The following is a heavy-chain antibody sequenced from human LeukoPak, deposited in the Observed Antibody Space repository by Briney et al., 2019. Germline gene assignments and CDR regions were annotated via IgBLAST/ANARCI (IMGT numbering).Heavy chain of an antibody. V-gene: IGHV3-23*01. J-gene: IGHJ4*02. CDR1: GFNFSIYS. Sequence: PGGSLRLSCAASGFNFSIYSMNWVRQAPGKGLEWVSAISGSGGSTYYADSVKGRFTISRDNSKNTLYLQMNSLRAEDTAVYYCAKVMRILRWGVIDYWGQGTLVTVSS. CDR3: AKVMRILRWGVIDY. CDR2: ISGSGGST. D-gene: IGHD3-16*02.